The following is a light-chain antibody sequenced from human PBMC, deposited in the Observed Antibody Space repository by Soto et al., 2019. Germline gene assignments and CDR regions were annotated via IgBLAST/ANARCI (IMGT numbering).Light chain of an antibody. CDR1: QSGSSDD. Sequence: EIVLTQSPGTPSLSPGEKTTLSCRASQSGSSDDLAWYQQQHGQGPRXXIFGASNRATGIPDRFSGSGSGTDFTLTISRLEPEDFVVYYCQHYGTSPGTFGQGTRLEIK. CDR3: QHYGTSPGT. J-gene: IGKJ5*01. CDR2: GAS. V-gene: IGKV3-20*01.